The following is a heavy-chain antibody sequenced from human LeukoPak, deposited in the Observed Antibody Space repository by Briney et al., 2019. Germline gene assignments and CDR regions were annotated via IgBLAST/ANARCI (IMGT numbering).Heavy chain of an antibody. CDR2: INHSGST. Sequence: PSETLSLTCAVYGGSFSGYYWSWIRQPPGKGLEWIGEINHSGSTNYNPSLKSRVTISVDTSKNQFSLKLSSVTAADTAVYYCARGRGEPIGYCSSTSCSRGRRYFDLWGRGTLVTVSS. CDR1: GGSFSGYY. J-gene: IGHJ2*01. CDR3: ARGRGEPIGYCSSTSCSRGRRYFDL. D-gene: IGHD2-2*01. V-gene: IGHV4-34*01.